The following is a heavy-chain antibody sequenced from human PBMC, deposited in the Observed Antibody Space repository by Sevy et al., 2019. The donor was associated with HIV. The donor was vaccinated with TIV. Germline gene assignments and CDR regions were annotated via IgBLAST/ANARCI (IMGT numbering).Heavy chain of an antibody. CDR3: ARDTAAAVIVFAEPDPFHDY. V-gene: IGHV3-21*01. J-gene: IGHJ4*02. CDR1: GFTFSSYS. D-gene: IGHD6-13*01. Sequence: GGSLRLSCAASGFTFSSYSMNWVRQAPGKGLEWVSSISSSSSYIYYADSVKGRFTISRENAKNSLYLQMNSLRAEDTAVYYCARDTAAAVIVFAEPDPFHDYWGQGTLVTVSS. CDR2: ISSSSSYI.